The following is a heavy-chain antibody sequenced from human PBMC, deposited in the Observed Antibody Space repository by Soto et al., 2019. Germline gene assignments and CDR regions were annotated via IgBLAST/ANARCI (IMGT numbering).Heavy chain of an antibody. CDR1: GGSISSSSYY. CDR3: VIAVAGIPDY. Sequence: QLQLQESGPGLVKPSETLSLTCTISGGSISSSSYYWGWIRQPPGKGLEWIRSIYYSGSTYYNPSLKSRVTISVDTSKNQFSLKLSSVTAADTAVYYCVIAVAGIPDYWGQEPWSPSPQ. D-gene: IGHD6-19*01. V-gene: IGHV4-39*01. CDR2: IYYSGST. J-gene: IGHJ4*01.